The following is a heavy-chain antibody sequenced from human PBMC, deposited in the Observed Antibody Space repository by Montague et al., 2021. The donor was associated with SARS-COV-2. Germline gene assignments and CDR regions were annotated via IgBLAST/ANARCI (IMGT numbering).Heavy chain of an antibody. CDR1: GGSISRYS. J-gene: IGHJ3*02. Sequence: SETLSLTCTVSGGSISRYSWTWIRQPPGKGLEWIGYIYNSGSTNXNPSLTSRVTISVDTSKNQFSLKLSSVAAAGTAVYYCARVGRGSSWYEVAFDIWGQGTVVTVSS. V-gene: IGHV4-59*01. CDR2: IYNSGST. D-gene: IGHD6-13*01. CDR3: ARVGRGSSWYEVAFDI.